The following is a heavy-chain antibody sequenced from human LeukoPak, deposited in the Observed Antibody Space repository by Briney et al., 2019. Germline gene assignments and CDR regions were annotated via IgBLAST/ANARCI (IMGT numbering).Heavy chain of an antibody. J-gene: IGHJ5*02. Sequence: GGSLRLSCAASGFTFSSYSMNWVRQAPGKGLEWVSSISSSSSYIYYADSVKGRFTISRDNAKNSLYLQMNSLRAEDTAVYYCARELGLDHYEGMTGRLYEDWFDPWGQGTLVTISS. V-gene: IGHV3-21*01. D-gene: IGHD1-7*01. CDR2: ISSSSSYI. CDR3: ARELGLDHYEGMTGRLYEDWFDP. CDR1: GFTFSSYS.